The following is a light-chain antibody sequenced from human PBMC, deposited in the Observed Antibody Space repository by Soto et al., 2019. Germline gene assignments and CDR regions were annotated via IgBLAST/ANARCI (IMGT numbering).Light chain of an antibody. CDR2: WAS. CDR3: QQYYTSPWT. Sequence: DIVMTQSPDSLAVSLGERATINCKSSQSILYSSNNKNHLAWYQQKAGQPPKLLIYWASTRESGVPDRFSGSGSGTDFTLTISSLQAEAVAVYYCQQYYTSPWTFGQGTKVEIK. V-gene: IGKV4-1*01. J-gene: IGKJ1*01. CDR1: QSILYSSNNKNH.